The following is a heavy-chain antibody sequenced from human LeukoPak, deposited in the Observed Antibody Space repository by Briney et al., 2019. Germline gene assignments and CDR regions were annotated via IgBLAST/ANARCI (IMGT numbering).Heavy chain of an antibody. J-gene: IGHJ6*03. V-gene: IGHV4-39*01. D-gene: IGHD2-15*01. CDR2: LYYTGVT. Sequence: SETLSLTCNVSGGFISNKDYYWGWIRQPPGKGLEWIGSLYYTGVTYNNPSLKGRVTISVDTSKNQFSLRLSSVTAADTAVYYCARQPVLPDYMDVWGKGTTVTISS. CDR1: GGFISNKDYY. CDR3: ARQPVLPDYMDV.